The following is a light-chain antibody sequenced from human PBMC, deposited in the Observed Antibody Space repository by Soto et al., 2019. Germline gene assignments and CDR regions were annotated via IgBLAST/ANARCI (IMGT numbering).Light chain of an antibody. J-gene: IGKJ4*01. CDR2: GAS. Sequence: NVLTQSPGTLSLSPGERATLSCRASQSVSTNYLAWYQRKPGQTPRLLLYGASRRATGIPDRFSGSGSGSGTDFTLTISRLEPEDFAVYYCQQYDSSPLTFGGGTKVEI. CDR1: QSVSTNY. V-gene: IGKV3-20*01. CDR3: QQYDSSPLT.